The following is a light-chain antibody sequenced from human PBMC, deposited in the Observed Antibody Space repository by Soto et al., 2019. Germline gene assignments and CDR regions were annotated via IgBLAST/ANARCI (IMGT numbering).Light chain of an antibody. CDR3: QQYGTSPYT. Sequence: EIVLTQSPGTLSLYPGERATLSCRASQSVGGVYLAWYQHRPGQAPSLLIYGASTRATGIPNRFSGSGSGTDFTLTINRLEPEDFAVYYCQQYGTSPYTFGQGTKLEIK. CDR2: GAS. J-gene: IGKJ2*01. CDR1: QSVGGVY. V-gene: IGKV3-20*01.